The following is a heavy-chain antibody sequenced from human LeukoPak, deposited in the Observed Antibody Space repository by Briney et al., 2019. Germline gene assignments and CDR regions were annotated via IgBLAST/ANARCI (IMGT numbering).Heavy chain of an antibody. CDR3: ARDLERYFDWLLSPADAFDI. V-gene: IGHV3-48*03. CDR1: GFTFSSYE. CDR2: ISSSGNTI. D-gene: IGHD3-9*01. J-gene: IGHJ3*02. Sequence: PGGSLRLSCAASGFTFSSYEMNWVRQAPGKGLEWVSYISSSGNTIYYADSVKGRFTISRDNAKNSLYLQMNSLRAEDTDVYYCARDLERYFDWLLSPADAFDIWGQGTMVTVSS.